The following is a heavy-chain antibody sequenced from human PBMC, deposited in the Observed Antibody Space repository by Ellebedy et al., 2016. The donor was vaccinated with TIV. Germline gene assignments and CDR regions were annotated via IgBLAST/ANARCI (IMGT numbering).Heavy chain of an antibody. J-gene: IGHJ4*02. CDR1: GYSFTSYW. V-gene: IGHV5-51*01. D-gene: IGHD5-18*01. CDR3: ARLPSADTAMVFDY. CDR2: IYPGDSDT. Sequence: GESLKISCKGSGYSFTSYWIGWVRQMPGKGLEWIGIIYPGDSDTRYSPSFQGQVTISADKSISTAYLQWSSLKASDTDMYYCARLPSADTAMVFDYWGQGTLVTVSS.